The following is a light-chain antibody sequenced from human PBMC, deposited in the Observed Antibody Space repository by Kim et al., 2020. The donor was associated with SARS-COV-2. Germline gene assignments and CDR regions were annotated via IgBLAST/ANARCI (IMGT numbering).Light chain of an antibody. J-gene: IGKJ1*01. Sequence: DIVMTQSPDSLAVSLGERATINCKSSQSVLYRSNDQNYLAWYQQKPGQPPKLLIYWASTREYGVPDRFSGSGSGTDFTLTISSLQAEDVAVYYCQQYYTTPPTFGQGTKVDIK. CDR1: QSVLYRSNDQNY. V-gene: IGKV4-1*01. CDR2: WAS. CDR3: QQYYTTPPT.